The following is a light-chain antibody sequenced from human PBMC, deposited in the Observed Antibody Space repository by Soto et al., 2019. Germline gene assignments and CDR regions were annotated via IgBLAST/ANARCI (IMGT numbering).Light chain of an antibody. CDR1: SSNIGSNT. Sequence: QSVLTQPPSASGTPGQRVTMSCSGSSSNIGSNTVSWYQQLPGTAPKVLIYSNSQRPSGVPARFSGSKSGTSASLAISGLQSEDEADYYCAAWDDSLNAYVFGTGTKVTVL. CDR2: SNS. CDR3: AAWDDSLNAYV. J-gene: IGLJ1*01. V-gene: IGLV1-44*01.